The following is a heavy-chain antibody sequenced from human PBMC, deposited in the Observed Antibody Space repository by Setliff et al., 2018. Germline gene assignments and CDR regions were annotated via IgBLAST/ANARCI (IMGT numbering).Heavy chain of an antibody. CDR1: GFTFNSYW. CDR2: LNGDGSTT. D-gene: IGHD2-15*01. CDR3: ARDVAPPNDIRFDP. V-gene: IGHV3-74*01. J-gene: IGHJ5*02. Sequence: GGSLRLSCAASGFTFNSYWMNWVRQAPGKGLVWVSRLNGDGSTTNYADFVKGRFTISRDNAKNTLYLQMNSLRAEDTAVYYCARDVAPPNDIRFDPWGQGTLVTVSS.